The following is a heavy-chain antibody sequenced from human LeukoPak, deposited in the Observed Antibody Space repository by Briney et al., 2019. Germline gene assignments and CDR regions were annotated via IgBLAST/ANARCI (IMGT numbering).Heavy chain of an antibody. CDR3: ARDRLAAAGTGWFDP. J-gene: IGHJ5*02. D-gene: IGHD6-13*01. Sequence: ASVKVSCKASGGTSSSYAISWVRQAPGQGLEWMGRIIPIFGTANYAQKFQGRVTITTDESTSTAYMELSSLRSEDTAVYYCARDRLAAAGTGWFDPWGQGTLVTVSS. V-gene: IGHV1-69*05. CDR2: IIPIFGTA. CDR1: GGTSSSYA.